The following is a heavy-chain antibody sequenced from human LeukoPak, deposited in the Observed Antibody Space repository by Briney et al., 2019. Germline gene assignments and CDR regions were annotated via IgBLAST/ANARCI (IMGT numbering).Heavy chain of an antibody. J-gene: IGHJ3*02. V-gene: IGHV1-69*05. D-gene: IGHD3-22*01. CDR1: GGTFSSYA. CDR3: ARGARGSSGYYDAFDI. CDR2: IIPIFGTA. Sequence: GASVKVSCKASGGTFSSYAISWVRQAPEQGLEWMGRIIPIFGTANYAQKFQGRVTITTDESTSTAYMELSSLRSEDTAVYYCARGARGSSGYYDAFDIWGQGTMVTVSS.